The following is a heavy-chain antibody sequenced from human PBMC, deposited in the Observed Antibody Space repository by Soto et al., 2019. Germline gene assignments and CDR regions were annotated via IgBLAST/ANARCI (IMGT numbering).Heavy chain of an antibody. Sequence: EVQLVESGGGLVKPGGSLRLSCAASGFTFSSYSMNWVRQAPGKGLEWVSSISSSSSYIYYADSVKGRFTISRDNAQNSLSLQMNSLRAEDPAVYDRAVHPGGGAVAGRPPLAHWGQGTLVTVSS. J-gene: IGHJ4*02. CDR2: ISSSSSYI. V-gene: IGHV3-21*01. CDR1: GFTFSSYS. CDR3: AVHPGGGAVAGRPPLAH. D-gene: IGHD6-19*01.